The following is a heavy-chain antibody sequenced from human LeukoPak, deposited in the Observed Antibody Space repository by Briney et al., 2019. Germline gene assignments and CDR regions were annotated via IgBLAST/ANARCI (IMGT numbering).Heavy chain of an antibody. D-gene: IGHD3-10*01. Sequence: GASVKVSCKASGYTFTSYGISWVRQAPGQGLEWMGWISAYNGNTNYAQKLQGRVTMTTDTSTSTAYMELRSLRSDDTAVYYCARDYYGSGSYSSNNWFDPWGQGTLVTVSS. CDR1: GYTFTSYG. V-gene: IGHV1-18*01. J-gene: IGHJ5*02. CDR2: ISAYNGNT. CDR3: ARDYYGSGSYSSNNWFDP.